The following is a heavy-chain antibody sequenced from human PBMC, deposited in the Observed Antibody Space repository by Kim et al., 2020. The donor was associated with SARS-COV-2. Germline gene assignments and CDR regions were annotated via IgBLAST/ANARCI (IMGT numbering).Heavy chain of an antibody. J-gene: IGHJ5*02. V-gene: IGHV3-30*14. D-gene: IGHD1-26*01. CDR2: ISSDGSYK. CDR1: GFTFSAYA. CDR3: ARPGVVGPTYWFDP. Sequence: GGSLRLSCAASGFTFSAYAMLWVRQAPGKGPEWVAVISSDGSYKFYADSVKGRFTISRDSSKNTLYLQMNSLRAEDTAVYYCARPGVVGPTYWFDPRGPGTLVTVSS.